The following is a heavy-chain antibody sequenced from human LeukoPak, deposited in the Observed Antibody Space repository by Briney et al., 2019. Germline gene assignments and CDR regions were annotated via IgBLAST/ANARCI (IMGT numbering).Heavy chain of an antibody. V-gene: IGHV3-30*02. J-gene: IGHJ3*02. CDR3: AKDPPHPYAAYAFDI. D-gene: IGHD6-25*01. CDR1: GFTFSSYG. Sequence: PGGSLRLSCAASGFTFSSYGMHWVRQAPGKGLEWVAFIRYDGSNKYYADSVKGRFTISRDNSKNTLYLQMNSLRAEDTAVYYCAKDPPHPYAAYAFDIWGQGTMVTVSS. CDR2: IRYDGSNK.